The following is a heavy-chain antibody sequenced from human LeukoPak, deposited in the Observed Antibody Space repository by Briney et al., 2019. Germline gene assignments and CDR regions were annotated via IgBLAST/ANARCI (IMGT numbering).Heavy chain of an antibody. D-gene: IGHD1-26*01. CDR3: ARATTVSRNWFDP. CDR2: IYYSGST. J-gene: IGHJ5*02. V-gene: IGHV4-59*08. CDR1: GGSISNYY. Sequence: SETLSLTCTVSGGSISNYYWSWIRQPPGKGLEWIGYIYYSGSTNYNPSLKSRVTISVDTSKNQFSLRLSSVTAADTAVYYCARATTVSRNWFDPWGQGTLVTVSS.